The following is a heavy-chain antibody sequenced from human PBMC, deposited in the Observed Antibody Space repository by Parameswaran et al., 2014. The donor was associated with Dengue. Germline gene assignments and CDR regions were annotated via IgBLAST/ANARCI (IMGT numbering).Heavy chain of an antibody. V-gene: IGHV4-34*01. CDR2: INHSGST. CDR3: ARFLAYCGGDCSSGFDY. D-gene: IGHD2-21*02. J-gene: IGHJ4*02. Sequence: PGKGLEWIGEINHSGSTNYNPSLKSRVTISVDTSKNQFSLKLSSVTAADTAVYYCARFLAYCGGDCSSGFDYWGQGTLVTVSS.